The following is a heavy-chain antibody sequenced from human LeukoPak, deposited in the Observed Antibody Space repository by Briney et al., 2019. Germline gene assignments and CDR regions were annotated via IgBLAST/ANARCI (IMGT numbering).Heavy chain of an antibody. CDR2: IGPDGSHK. J-gene: IGHJ4*02. Sequence: GGSLRLSCGASGFTFTRFWMNWVRQAPGRGLEWVANIGPDGSHKYYVDSVKGRFTISRDNAKNSVYLQMNSLRAEDTAVYYCARDRLRIFGVVTYMFDYWGQGTLVTVSS. V-gene: IGHV3-7*03. CDR3: ARDRLRIFGVVTYMFDY. D-gene: IGHD3-3*01. CDR1: GFTFTRFW.